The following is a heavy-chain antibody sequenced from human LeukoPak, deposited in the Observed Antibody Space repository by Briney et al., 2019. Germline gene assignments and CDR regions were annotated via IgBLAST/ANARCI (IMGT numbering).Heavy chain of an antibody. Sequence: PGGSLRLSCAASGFTFSSYAMHWVRQAPGKGLEWVAVISYDGSNKYYADSVKGRFTISRDNSKNTLYLQMNSLRAEDTAVYYCARDPVLRSNYYYMDVWGKGTTVTVSS. D-gene: IGHD3-3*01. J-gene: IGHJ6*03. CDR3: ARDPVLRSNYYYMDV. V-gene: IGHV3-30*04. CDR2: ISYDGSNK. CDR1: GFTFSSYA.